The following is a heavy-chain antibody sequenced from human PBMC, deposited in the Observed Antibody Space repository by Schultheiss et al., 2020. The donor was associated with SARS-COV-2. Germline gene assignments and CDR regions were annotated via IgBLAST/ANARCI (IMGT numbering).Heavy chain of an antibody. Sequence: GGSLRLSCAVSAFTVSSNYVTWVRQAPGKGLEWVSDLSVSGSTYYADSVKGRFIISRDNSKNTLYLQMNSLRAEDTAVYYCARRVAVAETRYRRAFDIWGQGTMVTVSS. D-gene: IGHD6-19*01. CDR3: ARRVAVAETRYRRAFDI. CDR1: AFTVSSNY. CDR2: LSVSGST. V-gene: IGHV3-66*02. J-gene: IGHJ3*02.